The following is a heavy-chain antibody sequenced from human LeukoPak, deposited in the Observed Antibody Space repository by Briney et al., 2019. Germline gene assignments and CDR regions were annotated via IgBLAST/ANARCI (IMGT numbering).Heavy chain of an antibody. CDR3: ARGMIVVVIDAFDI. D-gene: IGHD3-22*01. CDR2: INHSGST. V-gene: IGHV4-34*01. Sequence: PSETLSLTCAVYGGSFSGYYWSWIRQPPGMGLEWIGEINHSGSTNYNPSLKSRVTISVDTSKNQFSLKLSSVTAADTAVYYCARGMIVVVIDAFDIWGQGTMVTVSS. J-gene: IGHJ3*02. CDR1: GGSFSGYY.